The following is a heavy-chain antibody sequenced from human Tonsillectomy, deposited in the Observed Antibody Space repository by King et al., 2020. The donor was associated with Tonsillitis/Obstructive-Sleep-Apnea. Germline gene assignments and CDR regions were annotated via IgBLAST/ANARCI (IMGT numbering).Heavy chain of an antibody. Sequence: VQLQQWGAGLLRPSETLSLTCAVYGGSFSGYYWSWIRQPPGKGLEWIGEINHSGSTNYNPSLTSRVTISVDTSKNQFSLKLTSVTAADTAVYYCAREHIVAAPAVMGGCLDYLGQGTLVTVSS. CDR1: GGSFSGYY. CDR2: INHSGST. J-gene: IGHJ4*02. CDR3: AREHIVAAPAVMGGCLDY. D-gene: IGHD2-2*01. V-gene: IGHV4-34*01.